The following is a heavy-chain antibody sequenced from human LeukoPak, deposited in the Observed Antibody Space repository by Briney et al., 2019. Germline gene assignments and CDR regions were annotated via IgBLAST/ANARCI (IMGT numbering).Heavy chain of an antibody. D-gene: IGHD1-26*01. Sequence: SVTVSCKASGGTFSSYAISWVRQAPGQGLEWMGGIIPIFGTANYAQKFQGRVTITADESTSTAYMELSSLRSEDTAVYYCARKLVGATDYYYGMDVWGQGTTVTVSS. CDR2: IIPIFGTA. CDR1: GGTFSSYA. J-gene: IGHJ6*02. CDR3: ARKLVGATDYYYGMDV. V-gene: IGHV1-69*01.